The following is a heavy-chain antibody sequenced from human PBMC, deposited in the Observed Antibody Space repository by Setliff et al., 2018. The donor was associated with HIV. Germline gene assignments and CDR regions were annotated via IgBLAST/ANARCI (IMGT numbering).Heavy chain of an antibody. V-gene: IGHV4-59*01. CDR1: GSLTSYY. CDR3: ARLHYDSRGYYHPY. J-gene: IGHJ4*02. CDR2: IYYSGPT. D-gene: IGHD3-22*01. Sequence: SETLSLTCTVSGSLTSYYWSWIRQSPGKGLEWIGYIYYSGPTNYNPSLKSLVTISVDASRNQFYLKLSSVTAADTAVYYCARLHYDSRGYYHPYWGQGALVTVSS.